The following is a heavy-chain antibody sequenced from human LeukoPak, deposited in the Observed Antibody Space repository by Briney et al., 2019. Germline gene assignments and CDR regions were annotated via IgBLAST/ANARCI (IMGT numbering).Heavy chain of an antibody. CDR1: EFTFSSHA. CDR2: ISYDGGRE. V-gene: IGHV3-30*04. J-gene: IGHJ6*04. Sequence: GGSLRLSCAASEFTFSSHAMHWVRQAPGKGLEWVAVISYDGGREYYADSVKGRFTISRDNAKNSLYLQMNSLRAEDTAVYYCAELGITMIGGVWGKGTTVAISS. D-gene: IGHD3-10*02. CDR3: AELGITMIGGV.